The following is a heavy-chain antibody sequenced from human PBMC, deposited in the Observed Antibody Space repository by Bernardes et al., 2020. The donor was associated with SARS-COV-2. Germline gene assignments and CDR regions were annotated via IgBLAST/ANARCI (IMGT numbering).Heavy chain of an antibody. Sequence: ASVKVSCKTSGYTFTNYYMHWVRQAPGQGLEWMGWINPNSGGTNYAQKFQGRVTMTRDTSISTAYMELSRLRSDDSAVYYCATHYFEIRTFYYYYGMDVWGQGTTVTVSS. V-gene: IGHV1-2*02. D-gene: IGHD3-3*02. J-gene: IGHJ6*02. CDR2: INPNSGGT. CDR1: GYTFTNYY. CDR3: ATHYFEIRTFYYYYGMDV.